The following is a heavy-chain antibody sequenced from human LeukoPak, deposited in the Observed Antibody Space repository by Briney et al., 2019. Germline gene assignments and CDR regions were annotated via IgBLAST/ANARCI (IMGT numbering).Heavy chain of an antibody. CDR2: ITPIIGTA. D-gene: IGHD5-18*01. Sequence: SVKVSCKASGGTFSSHAITWVRQAPGQGLEWMGRITPIIGTANYEQKFQGRVTITADKSTSTAYLELTSLRSDDTAVYYCARELDTAMVTGYWGQGTLVTVSS. CDR1: GGTFSSHA. J-gene: IGHJ4*02. V-gene: IGHV1-69*04. CDR3: ARELDTAMVTGY.